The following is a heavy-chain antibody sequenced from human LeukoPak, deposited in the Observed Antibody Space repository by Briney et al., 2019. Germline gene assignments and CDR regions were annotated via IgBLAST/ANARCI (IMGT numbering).Heavy chain of an antibody. V-gene: IGHV3-30*19. D-gene: IGHD6-13*01. J-gene: IGHJ4*02. CDR2: ISYDGSNK. Sequence: SGGSLRLSCAASGFTFSSYGMHWVRQAPGKGLEWVAVISYDGSNKHYADSVKGRFTISRDNSKNTLYLQMNSLRAEDTAVYYCAREEAGGHSAAAAYFDYWGQGTLVTVSS. CDR3: AREEAGGHSAAAAYFDY. CDR1: GFTFSSYG.